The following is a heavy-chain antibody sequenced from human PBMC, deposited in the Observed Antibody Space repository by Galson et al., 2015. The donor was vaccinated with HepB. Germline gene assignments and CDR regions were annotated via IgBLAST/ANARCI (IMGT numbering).Heavy chain of an antibody. D-gene: IGHD4-23*01. CDR2: IKSKTDGGTT. V-gene: IGHV3-15*01. CDR3: TTDYGGNSGRDYFDY. CDR1: GFTFSNAW. J-gene: IGHJ4*02. Sequence: SLRLSCAASGFTFSNAWMSWVRQAPGKGLEWVGRIKSKTDGGTTDYAAPVKGRFTISRDDSKNTLYLQMNSLKTEDTAVYYCTTDYGGNSGRDYFDYWGQGTLVTVSS.